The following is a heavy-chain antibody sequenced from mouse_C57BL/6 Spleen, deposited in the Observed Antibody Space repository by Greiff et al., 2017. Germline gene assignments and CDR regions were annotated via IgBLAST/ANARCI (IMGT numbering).Heavy chain of an antibody. Sequence: VQLQQPGAELVKPGASVKLSCKASGYTFTSSWMQWVKQRPGQGLEWIGEIDPSDSYTNYNQKFKGKATLTVDTPSSTAYMQLSSLTSEDSAVYYCARRGGLYYFDYWGQGTTLTVSS. CDR3: ARRGGLYYFDY. CDR1: GYTFTSSW. J-gene: IGHJ2*01. D-gene: IGHD1-1*01. CDR2: IDPSDSYT. V-gene: IGHV1-50*01.